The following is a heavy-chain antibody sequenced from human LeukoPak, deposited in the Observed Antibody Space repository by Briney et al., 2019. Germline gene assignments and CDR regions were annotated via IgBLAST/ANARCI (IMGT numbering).Heavy chain of an antibody. Sequence: KASETQSLTCAVYGGSFSGYYWSWIRQPPGKGLEWIGEINHSGSTNYNPSLKSRVTISVDTSKNQFSLKLSSVTAADTAVYYCARGGGSSGWYNDYWGQGTLVTVSS. CDR3: ARGGGSSGWYNDY. J-gene: IGHJ4*02. V-gene: IGHV4-34*01. CDR2: INHSGST. CDR1: GGSFSGYY. D-gene: IGHD6-19*01.